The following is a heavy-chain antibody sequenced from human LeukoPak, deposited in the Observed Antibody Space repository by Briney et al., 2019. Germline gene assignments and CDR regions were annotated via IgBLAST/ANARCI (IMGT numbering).Heavy chain of an antibody. Sequence: SVKVSCKASGGTFSSYATSWVRQAPGQGLEWMGGIIPIFGTPNYAQKFKGRVTITADESTSTGYMELCSLRSADTAVYYCARVGRRWLQQNWFDPWGQGTLVTVSS. D-gene: IGHD5-24*01. CDR2: IIPIFGTP. J-gene: IGHJ5*02. CDR1: GGTFSSYA. V-gene: IGHV1-69*01. CDR3: ARVGRRWLQQNWFDP.